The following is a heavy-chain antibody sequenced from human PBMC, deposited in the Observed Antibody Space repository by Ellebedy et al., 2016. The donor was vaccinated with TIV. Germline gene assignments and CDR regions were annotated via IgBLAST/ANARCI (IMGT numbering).Heavy chain of an antibody. V-gene: IGHV4-39*07. Sequence: TFSSYAMSWVRQAPGKGLEWIGTVYYTGTTYYSSSLKSRVTMSLDRSKNQFSLKLRSVTAADTAVYYCAREDTTETTAYFDYWGQGTLVTVSS. CDR1: TFSSYA. CDR2: VYYTGTT. J-gene: IGHJ4*02. CDR3: AREDTTETTAYFDY. D-gene: IGHD4-17*01.